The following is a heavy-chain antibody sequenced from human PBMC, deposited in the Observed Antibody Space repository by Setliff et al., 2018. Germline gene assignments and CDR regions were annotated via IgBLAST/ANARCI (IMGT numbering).Heavy chain of an antibody. CDR1: GFTFSSFA. CDR2: INVGGTNT. D-gene: IGHD6-13*01. Sequence: PGGSLRLSCAASGFTFSSFAMSWVRQAPGKRLEWVSIINVGGTNTYYRDSVKGRFTISRDNSKSTLYLQMNSLRAEDTAIYYCARCSSWHGHYPHFNYWGQGTLVTVSS. CDR3: ARCSSWHGHYPHFNY. J-gene: IGHJ4*02. V-gene: IGHV3-23*01.